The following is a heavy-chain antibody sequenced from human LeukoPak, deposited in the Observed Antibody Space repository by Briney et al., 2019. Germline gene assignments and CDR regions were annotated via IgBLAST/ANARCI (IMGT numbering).Heavy chain of an antibody. J-gene: IGHJ6*02. CDR1: GGSIIDVNSY. CDR2: VFHNGDP. CDR3: ARRGFGYSVDV. D-gene: IGHD3-16*01. Sequence: PSETLSLTCTIPGGSIIDVNSYWTWIRQPPGKGLEWIASVFHNGDPYYTPTLRSRLTISVDSSKNQFSLRLNSVTAADAAVYFCARRGFGYSVDVWGQGTMVTVSS. V-gene: IGHV4-39*01.